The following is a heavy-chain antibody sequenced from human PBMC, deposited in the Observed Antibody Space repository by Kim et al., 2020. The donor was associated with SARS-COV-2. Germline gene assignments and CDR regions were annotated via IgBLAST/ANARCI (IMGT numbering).Heavy chain of an antibody. CDR3: AREGPSSGSANAFDI. Sequence: ASVKVSCKASGYTFTGHYMHWVRQAPGQGLEWMGWINPNSGDTNSAQKFQGGVTMTRDTSISTAYMEVSRVRSDDTAVYYCAREGPSSGSANAFDIWGQGTMVTVSS. D-gene: IGHD3-10*01. J-gene: IGHJ3*02. CDR2: INPNSGDT. V-gene: IGHV1-2*02. CDR1: GYTFTGHY.